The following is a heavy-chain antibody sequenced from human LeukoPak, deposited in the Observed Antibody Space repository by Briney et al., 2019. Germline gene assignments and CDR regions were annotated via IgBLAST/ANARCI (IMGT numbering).Heavy chain of an antibody. CDR3: ARVGVVAATAFDI. CDR1: GGSISSSSYY. D-gene: IGHD2-15*01. J-gene: IGHJ3*02. CDR2: IYYSGST. V-gene: IGHV4-39*07. Sequence: SETLSLTCTVSGGSISSSSYYWGWIRQPPGKGLEWNGSIYYSGSTYYNPSLKSRVTISVDTSKNQFSLKLSSVTAADTAVYYCARVGVVAATAFDIWGQGTMVTVSS.